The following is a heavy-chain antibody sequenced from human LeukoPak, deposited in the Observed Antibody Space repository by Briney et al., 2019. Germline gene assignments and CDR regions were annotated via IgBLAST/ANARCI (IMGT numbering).Heavy chain of an antibody. J-gene: IGHJ4*02. V-gene: IGHV3-7*01. D-gene: IGHD1-26*01. CDR2: IKEDGSEK. Sequence: GGSLRLSCAASGCTFSNYWMTWVRQAPGKGLEWVANIKEDGSEKYYVDSVEGRFTISRDNAENSLYLQMNSLRAEDTAVYYCARGGQYHYWGQGTLVTVSS. CDR1: GCTFSNYW. CDR3: ARGGQYHY.